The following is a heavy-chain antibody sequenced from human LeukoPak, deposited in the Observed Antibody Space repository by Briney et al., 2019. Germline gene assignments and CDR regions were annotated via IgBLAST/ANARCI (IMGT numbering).Heavy chain of an antibody. Sequence: GGSLRLSCAASGFTFSSYSMNWVRQAPGKGLEWVSAISGGGGTTYYADSVKGRFTISRDNSKNTLYLQMNSLRAEDTAVYYCAKTYVDATFFDYWGQGTLVTVSS. CDR3: AKTYVDATFFDY. CDR2: ISGGGGTT. V-gene: IGHV3-23*01. D-gene: IGHD2-8*01. CDR1: GFTFSSYS. J-gene: IGHJ4*02.